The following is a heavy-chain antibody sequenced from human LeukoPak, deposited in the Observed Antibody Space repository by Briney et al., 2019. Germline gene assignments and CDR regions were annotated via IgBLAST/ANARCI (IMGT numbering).Heavy chain of an antibody. J-gene: IGHJ6*02. D-gene: IGHD6-13*01. V-gene: IGHV3-53*01. CDR1: GFTVSSNY. Sequence: GGSLRPSCAASGFTVSSNYMSWVRQAPGKGLEWVSVIYSGGSTYYADSVKGRFTISRDNSKNTLYLQMNSLRAEDTAVYYCARDKGSSWFGMDVWGQGTTVTVSS. CDR2: IYSGGST. CDR3: ARDKGSSWFGMDV.